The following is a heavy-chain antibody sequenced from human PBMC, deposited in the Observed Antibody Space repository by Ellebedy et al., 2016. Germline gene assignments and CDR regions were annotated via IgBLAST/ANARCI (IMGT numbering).Heavy chain of an antibody. V-gene: IGHV3-23*01. D-gene: IGHD3-10*01. CDR1: GFTFSSYA. CDR3: TVLWMGSGSYYMGRGDYYGMDV. Sequence: GESLKISXAASGFTFSSYAMSWVRQAPGKGLEWVSAISGSGGSTYYADSVKGRFTISRDDSKNTAYLQMNSLKTEDTAVYYCTVLWMGSGSYYMGRGDYYGMDVWGQGTTVTVSS. J-gene: IGHJ6*02. CDR2: ISGSGGST.